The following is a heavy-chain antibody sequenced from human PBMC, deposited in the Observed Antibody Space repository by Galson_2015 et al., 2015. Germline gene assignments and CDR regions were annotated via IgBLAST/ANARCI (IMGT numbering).Heavy chain of an antibody. Sequence: SLRLSCAASGFTFSSYGMHWVRQAPGKGLEWVAVISYDGSNKYYADSVKGRSTISRDNSKNTLCLQMNSLKAEDTAVYYCAKDAEWLRYYYYMDVWGKGTTVTVSS. J-gene: IGHJ6*03. CDR3: AKDAEWLRYYYYMDV. CDR2: ISYDGSNK. V-gene: IGHV3-30*18. CDR1: GFTFSSYG. D-gene: IGHD5-12*01.